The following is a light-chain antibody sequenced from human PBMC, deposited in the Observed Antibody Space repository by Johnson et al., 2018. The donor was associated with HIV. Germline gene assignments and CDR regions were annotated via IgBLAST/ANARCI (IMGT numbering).Light chain of an antibody. CDR3: GTWDTSLSAYV. CDR1: TSNIGNNY. CDR2: ENN. J-gene: IGLJ1*01. V-gene: IGLV1-51*02. Sequence: QSILTQPPSVSAAPGQKVTISCSGSTSNIGNNYVSWYQQLPGTAPKLLMHENNKRPSGIPDRFSGSKSGTSATLGITGLQTGDEADYYCGTWDTSLSAYVFGTGTTVTVL.